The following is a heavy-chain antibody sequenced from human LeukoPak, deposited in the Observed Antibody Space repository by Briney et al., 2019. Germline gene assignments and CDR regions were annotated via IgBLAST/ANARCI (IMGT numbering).Heavy chain of an antibody. CDR1: GFTFSNYA. J-gene: IGHJ4*02. V-gene: IGHV3-23*01. D-gene: IGHD3-10*01. CDR3: AKDRWVSGSDNYYTLFDY. CDR2: ITGSGGGT. Sequence: GGSLRLSCAAFGFTFSNYAINRVRQAPGKGLERVSSITGSGGGTYYADSVKGRFNISRDNSKNTLDLQMNSLRAEDTAVYYCAKDRWVSGSDNYYTLFDYWGQGTLVTVSS.